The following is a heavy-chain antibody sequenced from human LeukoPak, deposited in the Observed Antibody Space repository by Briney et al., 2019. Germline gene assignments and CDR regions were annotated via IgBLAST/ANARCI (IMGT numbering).Heavy chain of an antibody. D-gene: IGHD3-10*01. CDR1: GGSFSGYY. V-gene: IGHV4-34*01. J-gene: IGHJ6*03. CDR3: ARGRSINYYYYYMDV. Sequence: SETLSLTRAVYGGSFSGYYWSWIRQPPGKGLEWIGEINHSGSTNYNPSLKSRVTISVDTSKNQFSLKLSSVTAADTAVYYCARGRSINYYYYYMDVWGKGTTVTVSS. CDR2: INHSGST.